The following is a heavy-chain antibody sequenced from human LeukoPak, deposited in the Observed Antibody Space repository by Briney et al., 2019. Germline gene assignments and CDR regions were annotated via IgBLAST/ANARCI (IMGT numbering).Heavy chain of an antibody. V-gene: IGHV4-59*01. Sequence: SETLSLTCAVSGGSISSYYWSWIRQPPGQGLEWIGYIYYSGSTNYNPSLKSRVTISVDTSKNQFSLTLSSVTAADTAVYYCARVGGSNYYYYGMDVWGQGTTVTVSS. D-gene: IGHD3-10*01. CDR3: ARVGGSNYYYYGMDV. J-gene: IGHJ6*02. CDR2: IYYSGST. CDR1: GGSISSYY.